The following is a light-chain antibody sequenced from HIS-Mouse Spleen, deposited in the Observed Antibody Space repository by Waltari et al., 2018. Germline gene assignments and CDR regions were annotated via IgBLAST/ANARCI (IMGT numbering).Light chain of an antibody. V-gene: IGLV2-23*01. J-gene: IGLJ3*02. Sequence: QSALTQPASVSGSPGQSIPISCTGTSSDVGSYNLVSWYQQHPGKAPKLMIYEGSKRPSGVSNRFSGSKSGNTASLTISGLQAEDEADYYCCSYAGNWVFGGGTK. CDR3: CSYAGNWV. CDR1: SSDVGSYNL. CDR2: EGS.